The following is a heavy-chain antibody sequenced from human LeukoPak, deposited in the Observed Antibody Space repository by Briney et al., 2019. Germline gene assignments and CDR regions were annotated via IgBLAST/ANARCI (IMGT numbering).Heavy chain of an antibody. CDR3: ARHALLHSGVDP. D-gene: IGHD1-26*01. CDR2: IYSSGSI. J-gene: IGHJ5*02. Sequence: SETLSLTCTVSGGSISGYYWSWIRQPPGKGLEWIGYIYSSGSINYNPSLKSRVTILVDTSRNQFSLKLSSVTAADTAVYYCARHALLHSGVDPRGQGTLVTVSS. CDR1: GGSISGYY. V-gene: IGHV4-59*08.